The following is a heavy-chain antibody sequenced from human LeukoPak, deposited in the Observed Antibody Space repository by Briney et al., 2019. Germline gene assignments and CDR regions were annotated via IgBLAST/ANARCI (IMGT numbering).Heavy chain of an antibody. V-gene: IGHV5-51*01. D-gene: IGHD6-6*01. CDR2: IYPGDSDT. J-gene: IGHJ6*03. Sequence: GESLKISCKGSGYSFTSYWIGWVRQMPGKGLEWMGIIYPGDSDTRYSPSFQGQVTISADKSISTAYLPWSSLKASDTAMYYCARHGAARRGGYYYMDVWGKGTTVTVSS. CDR1: GYSFTSYW. CDR3: ARHGAARRGGYYYMDV.